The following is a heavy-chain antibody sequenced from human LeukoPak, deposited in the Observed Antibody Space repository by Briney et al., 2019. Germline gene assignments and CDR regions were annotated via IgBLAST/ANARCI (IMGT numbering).Heavy chain of an antibody. V-gene: IGHV3-30*03. D-gene: IGHD6-6*01. J-gene: IGHJ4*02. CDR2: ISFE. CDR1: GFTFSSYG. CDR3: ARDKGTSYLSSFDY. Sequence: GGSLRLSCAASGFTFSSYGMHWVRQAPGKGLEWVSIISFEYYTDSVKGRFTISRDNSKNTLFLQMNSLRAADTAVYYCARDKGTSYLSSFDYWGQGTLVTVSS.